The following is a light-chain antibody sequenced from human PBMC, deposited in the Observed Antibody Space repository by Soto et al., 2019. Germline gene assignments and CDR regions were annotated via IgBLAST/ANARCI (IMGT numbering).Light chain of an antibody. CDR3: QQYYSTLFT. J-gene: IGKJ3*01. CDR1: QSVLYSSNNKNY. CDR2: WAS. V-gene: IGKV4-1*01. Sequence: DIVMTQSLDSLAVSLGERATINCKSSQSVLYSSNNKNYLAGYQQKPGQPPKLLIYWASTRESGVPDRFSGSGSGTDFTLTISSLQAEDVAVYYCQQYYSTLFTFGPGTKVDIK.